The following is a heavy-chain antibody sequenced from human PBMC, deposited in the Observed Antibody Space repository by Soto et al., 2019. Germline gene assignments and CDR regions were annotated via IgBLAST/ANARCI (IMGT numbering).Heavy chain of an antibody. CDR2: IIPIFGTA. CDR3: ARGFLQGYYDSSGDQSDY. CDR1: GGTFSSYA. Sequence: QVQLVQSGAEVKKPGSSVKVSCKASGGTFSSYAISWVRQAPGQGLEWMGGIIPIFGTANYAQKFQGRVTITADESTSTAYMELSSLRSEDTAVYYCARGFLQGYYDSSGDQSDYWGQGTLVTVSS. D-gene: IGHD3-22*01. J-gene: IGHJ4*02. V-gene: IGHV1-69*01.